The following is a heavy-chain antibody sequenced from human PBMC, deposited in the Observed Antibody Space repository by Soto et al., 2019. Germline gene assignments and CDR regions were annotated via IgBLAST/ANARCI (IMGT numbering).Heavy chain of an antibody. CDR3: ARGLPTPMFWDRAAPKRPFAP. Sequence: SSETLSLTCAVYGGSFSGYYWSWIRQPPGKGLEWIGEINHSGSTNYNPSLKSRVTISVDTSKNQFSLKLSSVTAADTAVYYCARGLPTPMFWDRAAPKRPFAPGGQETLATVSS. CDR1: GGSFSGYY. D-gene: IGHD3-10*02. J-gene: IGHJ5*02. CDR2: INHSGST. V-gene: IGHV4-34*01.